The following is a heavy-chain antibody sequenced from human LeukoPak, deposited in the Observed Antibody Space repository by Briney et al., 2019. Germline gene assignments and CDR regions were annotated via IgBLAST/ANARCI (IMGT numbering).Heavy chain of an antibody. D-gene: IGHD5-18*01. CDR2: IFVGGST. Sequence: NSSETLSLTCSVSGDSISKYYWNWIRQSPGKGLEWIGHIFVGGSTNHNPSLKSRVTISVDTSRNQFFLNLASVTAADTAVYYCACYGYSYGTRGDWFDPWGQGTLVTVSS. V-gene: IGHV4-59*01. J-gene: IGHJ5*02. CDR3: ACYGYSYGTRGDWFDP. CDR1: GDSISKYY.